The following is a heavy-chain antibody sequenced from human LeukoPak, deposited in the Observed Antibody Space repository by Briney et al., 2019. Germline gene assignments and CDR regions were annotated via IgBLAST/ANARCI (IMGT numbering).Heavy chain of an antibody. Sequence: ASVKVSCKASGGTFSSYAISWVRQAPGQELEWMGGIIPIFGTANYAQKFQGRVTITADDSTSTAYMELSSLGSEDTAVYYCARGAGSIWYYYYGMDVWGKGTTVTVSS. D-gene: IGHD3-10*01. V-gene: IGHV1-69*13. CDR2: IIPIFGTA. CDR3: ARGAGSIWYYYYGMDV. J-gene: IGHJ6*04. CDR1: GGTFSSYA.